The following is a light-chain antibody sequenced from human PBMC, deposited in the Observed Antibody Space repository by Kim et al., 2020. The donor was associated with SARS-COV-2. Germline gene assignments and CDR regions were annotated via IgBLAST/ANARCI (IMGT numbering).Light chain of an antibody. CDR2: GAT. V-gene: IGKV3-20*01. CDR1: PSISNNY. J-gene: IGKJ1*01. CDR3: QQYRNSTRT. Sequence: EIVLTQSPGTLSLSPGESATLSCRASPSISNNYLAWYQQRPGQAPRLLIYGATSRATGIPDRFSGSGSGTDFTLTISRLEPEDFALYYCQQYRNSTRTFGQGTKVDIK.